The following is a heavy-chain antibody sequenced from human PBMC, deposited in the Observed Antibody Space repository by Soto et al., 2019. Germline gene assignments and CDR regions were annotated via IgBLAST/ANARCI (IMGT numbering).Heavy chain of an antibody. J-gene: IGHJ4*02. CDR3: AKDYGTYASLGGDC. CDR1: GFTFSNYA. CDR2: ISGAGGAT. Sequence: EVQLLESGGGLVQPGGSLRLSYAASGFTFSNYAMSWVRQAPGKGLEWVSTISGAGGATFYADSVKGRFTISRDNSKSTLLLQLNSLRAEDTAIYYCAKDYGTYASLGGDCWGQGTLVTVSS. V-gene: IGHV3-23*01. D-gene: IGHD1-26*01.